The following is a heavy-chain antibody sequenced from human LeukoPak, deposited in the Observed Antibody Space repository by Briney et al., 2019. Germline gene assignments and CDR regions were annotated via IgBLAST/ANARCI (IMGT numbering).Heavy chain of an antibody. J-gene: IGHJ4*02. Sequence: GGSLRLSCVASGITFTGNWHWVRQAPGKGLVWVSLIRSDGSSTSYADSVKGRFTISRDSAKNTLYLQMNSLRVEDTAVCYCSPIGAGYWGQGTLVTVSS. CDR1: GITFTGNW. CDR3: SPIGAGY. CDR2: IRSDGSST. V-gene: IGHV3-74*01. D-gene: IGHD4/OR15-4a*01.